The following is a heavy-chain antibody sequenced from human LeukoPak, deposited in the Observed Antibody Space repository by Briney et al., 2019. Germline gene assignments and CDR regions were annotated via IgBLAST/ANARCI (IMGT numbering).Heavy chain of an antibody. CDR2: IWYDASNK. CDR1: GISFRSYG. D-gene: IGHD3-3*01. J-gene: IGHJ5*01. Sequence: SGGSLRLSCAASGISFRSYGMHWVRQAPGKGLEWVTFIWYDASNKYYAESVKGRFTISRDNSRNTVFLQMDSLRADDTAVYYCARERESSGYFDSWGQGILVTVS. V-gene: IGHV3-33*01. CDR3: ARERESSGYFDS.